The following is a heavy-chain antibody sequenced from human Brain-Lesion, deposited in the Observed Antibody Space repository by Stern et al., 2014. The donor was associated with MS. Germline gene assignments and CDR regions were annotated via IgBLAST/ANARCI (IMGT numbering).Heavy chain of an antibody. Sequence: QLQLQESGPGLVKPSETLSLTCTVSGGSISSSSYYWGWIRQPPGKGLEWIGSIYYRGSTYYNPSLKSRVTISMDPSKHQFSLKLSSVTAADTAVYFCAKLWLGELPESPFDYWGQGTLVTVSS. CDR1: GGSISSSSYY. V-gene: IGHV4-39*01. J-gene: IGHJ4*02. D-gene: IGHD3-10*01. CDR3: AKLWLGELPESPFDY. CDR2: IYYRGST.